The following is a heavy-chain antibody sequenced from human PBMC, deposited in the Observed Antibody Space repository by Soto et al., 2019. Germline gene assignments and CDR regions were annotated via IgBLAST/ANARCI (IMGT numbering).Heavy chain of an antibody. CDR1: GFTFSSYW. CDR3: ARAFVAVAGSNYYGMDV. CDR2: IKQDGSEK. J-gene: IGHJ6*02. Sequence: PGGSLRLSCAASGFTFSSYWMSWVRQAPGKGLEWVANIKQDGSEKYYVDSVKGRFTISRDNAKNSLYLQMNSLRAEDTAVYYCARAFVAVAGSNYYGMDVWGQGTTVTVSS. D-gene: IGHD6-19*01. V-gene: IGHV3-7*03.